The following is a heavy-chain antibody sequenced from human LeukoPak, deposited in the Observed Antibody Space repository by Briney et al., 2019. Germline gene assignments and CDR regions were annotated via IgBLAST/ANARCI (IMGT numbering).Heavy chain of an antibody. Sequence: ASVKVSCKASGYTFSGYYIHWVRQAPGQGLEWMGWINPNTGGTNFAQNFQGRVTMTTVTSISTAYMELSRLRSDDTAVYYCARVVDILTGHDTALDYWGQGTLFTLSS. J-gene: IGHJ4*02. CDR3: ARVVDILTGHDTALDY. CDR1: GYTFSGYY. D-gene: IGHD3-9*01. CDR2: INPNTGGT. V-gene: IGHV1-2*02.